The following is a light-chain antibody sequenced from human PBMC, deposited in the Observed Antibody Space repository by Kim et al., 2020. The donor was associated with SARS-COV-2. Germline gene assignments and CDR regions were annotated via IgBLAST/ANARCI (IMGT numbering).Light chain of an antibody. CDR3: QQYGSSLYS. CDR2: GAS. J-gene: IGKJ2*03. CDR1: QSVSSSY. Sequence: EIVLTQSPGTLSLSPGERATLSCRASQSVSSSYLAWYQQKPGQAPRLLIYGASSRATGIPDRFSGSGSGTDFTLTISRLEPEDFAVYYCQQYGSSLYSFGQGNELEI. V-gene: IGKV3-20*01.